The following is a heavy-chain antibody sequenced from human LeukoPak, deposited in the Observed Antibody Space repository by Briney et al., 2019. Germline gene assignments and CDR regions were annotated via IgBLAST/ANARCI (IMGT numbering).Heavy chain of an antibody. CDR3: ARKALPGNWFDP. J-gene: IGHJ5*02. CDR1: GDSITSYY. Sequence: SETLSLTCTVSGDSITSYYWSWIRQPAGKGLEWIGRIYASGSTNYNPSLKSRVTMSLDTSKNQFSLNLSSVTAADTAVYYCARKALPGNWFDPWGQGTLVTVSS. CDR2: IYASGST. V-gene: IGHV4-4*07.